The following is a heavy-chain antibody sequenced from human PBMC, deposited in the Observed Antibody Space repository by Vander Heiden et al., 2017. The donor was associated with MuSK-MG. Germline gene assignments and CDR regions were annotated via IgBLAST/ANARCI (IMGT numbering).Heavy chain of an antibody. CDR1: GFTVSSNY. D-gene: IGHD6-19*01. J-gene: IGHJ4*02. Sequence: EVQLVESGGGLVQPGGSLRLSCAASGFTVSSNYMSWVRQAPGKGLEWVSVIYSGGSTYYADSVKGRFTISRDNSKNTLYLQMNSLRAEDTAVYYYARGDGIDSSGWYYWGQGTLVTVSS. V-gene: IGHV3-66*01. CDR3: ARGDGIDSSGWYY. CDR2: IYSGGST.